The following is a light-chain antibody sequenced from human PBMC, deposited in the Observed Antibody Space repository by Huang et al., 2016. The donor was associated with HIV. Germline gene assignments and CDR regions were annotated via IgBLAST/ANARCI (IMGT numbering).Light chain of an antibody. Sequence: EIVMTQSPATLSVSPGERATLSCRASQSVSSNLAWYQQKPGQAPRLLLYGASTRATGSPARVSGSGSWTEFTLTISSLQSEDFAVYYCQQYNNWAPYTFGQGTKLEIK. J-gene: IGKJ2*01. CDR3: QQYNNWAPYT. CDR1: QSVSSN. V-gene: IGKV3-15*01. CDR2: GAS.